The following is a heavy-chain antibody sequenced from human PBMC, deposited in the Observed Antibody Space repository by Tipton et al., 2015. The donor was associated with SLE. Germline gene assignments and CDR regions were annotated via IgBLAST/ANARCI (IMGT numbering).Heavy chain of an antibody. J-gene: IGHJ4*02. V-gene: IGHV1-46*01. CDR3: ARDLQRDYSNSYYFDY. D-gene: IGHD4-11*01. CDR1: GYTFTSYY. CDR2: INPSGGST. Sequence: QSGPEVKKPGASVKVSCKASGYTFTSYYMHWVRQAPGQGLEWMGIINPSGGSTSYAQKFQGRVTMTRDTSTSTVYMELRSLRSDDTAVYYCARDLQRDYSNSYYFDYWGQGTLVTVSS.